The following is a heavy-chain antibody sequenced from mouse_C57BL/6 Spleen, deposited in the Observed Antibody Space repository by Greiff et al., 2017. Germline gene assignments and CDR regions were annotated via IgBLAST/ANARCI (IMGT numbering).Heavy chain of an antibody. CDR3: ARTLTGGADY. V-gene: IGHV5-17*01. CDR1: GFTFSDYG. J-gene: IGHJ2*01. CDR2: ISSGSSTI. D-gene: IGHD4-1*01. Sequence: EVKLVESGGGLVKPGGSLKLSCAASGFTFSDYGMHWVRQAPEKGLEWVAYISSGSSTIYYADTVKGRFTISRDNAKNTLFLQMTSLRSEDTAMYYCARTLTGGADYWGQGTTLTVSS.